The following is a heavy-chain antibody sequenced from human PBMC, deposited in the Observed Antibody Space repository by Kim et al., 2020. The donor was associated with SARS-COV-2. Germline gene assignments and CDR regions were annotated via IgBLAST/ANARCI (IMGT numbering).Heavy chain of an antibody. CDR3: ERDRSTYYSGMAV. J-gene: IGHJ6*02. D-gene: IGHD3-10*01. Sequence: YTDTVKARFTISRANAKSSLYLQMTSLRAEDTAVYCCERDRSTYYSGMAVWGQGTTVTVSS. V-gene: IGHV3-11*04.